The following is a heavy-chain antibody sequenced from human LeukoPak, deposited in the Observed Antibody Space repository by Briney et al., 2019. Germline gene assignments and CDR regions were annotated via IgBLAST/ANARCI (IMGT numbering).Heavy chain of an antibody. CDR1: GFTFSSYG. CDR3: AKLYEQLAYYYYYYMDV. J-gene: IGHJ6*03. V-gene: IGHV3-30*02. D-gene: IGHD6-6*01. Sequence: PGGSLRLSCPASGFTFSSYGMHWVRQAPGRGLEWVAFIRYDGSNKYYADSVKGRFTISRDNSKNTLYLQMNSLRAEDTAVYYCAKLYEQLAYYYYYYMDVWGKGTTVTVSS. CDR2: IRYDGSNK.